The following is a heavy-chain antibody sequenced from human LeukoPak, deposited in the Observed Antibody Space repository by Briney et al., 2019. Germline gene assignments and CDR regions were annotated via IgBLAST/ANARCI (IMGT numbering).Heavy chain of an antibody. V-gene: IGHV3-23*01. CDR3: ARSTVTVAAAGIDY. CDR1: GFPFSSYA. D-gene: IGHD6-13*01. CDR2: ISGSGDRT. Sequence: GGSLRLSCAASGFPFSSYALGWVRQPPGKGLEWVSAISGSGDRTYYADPVRGRFTISRGGSRNTLFLQMNSLRVEDTAVYYCARSTVTVAAAGIDYWGQGTLVTVSS. J-gene: IGHJ4*02.